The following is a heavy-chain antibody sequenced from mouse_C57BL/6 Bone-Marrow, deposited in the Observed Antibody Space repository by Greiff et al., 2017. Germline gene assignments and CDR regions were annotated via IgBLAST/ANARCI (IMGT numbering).Heavy chain of an antibody. Sequence: EVQLQQSGPELVKPGASVKISCKASGYTFTDYYMNWVKQSPGKSLEWIGDINPNNGGTSYNQKFKGKATLTVDKSSSTAYMELRSLTSEDSAVYYCARVGYDHYWGQGTTLTVSS. D-gene: IGHD2-2*01. CDR3: ARVGYDHY. CDR2: INPNNGGT. V-gene: IGHV1-26*01. CDR1: GYTFTDYY. J-gene: IGHJ2*01.